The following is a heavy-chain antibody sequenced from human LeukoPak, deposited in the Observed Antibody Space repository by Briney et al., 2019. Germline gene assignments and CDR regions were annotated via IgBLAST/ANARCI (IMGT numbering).Heavy chain of an antibody. V-gene: IGHV1-2*02. D-gene: IGHD5-24*01. CDR1: GYTFTGNY. CDR2: INPNSGDT. Sequence: ASVKVSCKTSGYTFTGNYMNWVRQALGQGLEWVGWINPNSGDTSYAPKFQGRVIMTRDTSISTAYMELSRLTSDDAAIYYCARDNSDGYNPIDYWGQGTLVTVSS. CDR3: ARDNSDGYNPIDY. J-gene: IGHJ4*02.